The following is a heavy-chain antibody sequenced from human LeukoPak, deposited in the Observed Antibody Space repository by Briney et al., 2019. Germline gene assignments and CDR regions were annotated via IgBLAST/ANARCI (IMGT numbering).Heavy chain of an antibody. CDR2: ISWNSGSI. CDR3: AKDISSSPRYMDV. D-gene: IGHD6-13*01. CDR1: GFTFDDYA. J-gene: IGHJ6*03. V-gene: IGHV3-9*03. Sequence: GGSLRLSCAASGFTFDDYAMHWVRQAPGKGQEWVSGISWNSGSIGYADSVKGRFTISRDNAKNSLYLQMNSLRAEDMALYYCAKDISSSPRYMDVWGKGTTVTVSS.